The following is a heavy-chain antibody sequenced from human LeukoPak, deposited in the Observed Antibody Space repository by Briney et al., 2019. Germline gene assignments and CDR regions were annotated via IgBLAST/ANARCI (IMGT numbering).Heavy chain of an antibody. CDR2: IYYSGST. J-gene: IGHJ3*02. Sequence: KPSETLSLTCTVSGGSISSGDYYWGWIRQPPGRGLEWIGNIYYSGSTYYNPSLKSRVTISVDTSKNQFSLKLTSVPAADTAVYYCARTTMAAGIWRRFIAFDIWGQGTMVTVSS. CDR3: ARTTMAAGIWRRFIAFDI. D-gene: IGHD6-13*01. CDR1: GGSISSGDYY. V-gene: IGHV4-39*07.